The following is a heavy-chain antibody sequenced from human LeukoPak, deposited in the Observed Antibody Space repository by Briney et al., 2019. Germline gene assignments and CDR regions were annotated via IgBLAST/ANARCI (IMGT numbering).Heavy chain of an antibody. J-gene: IGHJ4*02. Sequence: PGGSLRLSCAASGFTFSSYAMSWVRQAPGKGLEWVSAISGSGGSTYYADSVKGRFTISRDNSKNTLYLQMNSLRAEDTAVYYCARAITGTTGPDDYWGQGTLVTVSS. D-gene: IGHD1-7*01. CDR3: ARAITGTTGPDDY. CDR2: ISGSGGST. CDR1: GFTFSSYA. V-gene: IGHV3-23*01.